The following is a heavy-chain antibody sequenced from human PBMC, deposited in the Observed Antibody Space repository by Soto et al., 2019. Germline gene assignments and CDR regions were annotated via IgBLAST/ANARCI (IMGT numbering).Heavy chain of an antibody. Sequence: SETLSLTCTVSGGSVSSGSYYWSWIRQPPGKGLEWIGYIYYSGSTNYNPSLKSRVTISVDTSKNQFSLKLSSVTAADTAVYYCARVTSSRIAARPIDYWGQGTLVTVSS. CDR2: IYYSGST. V-gene: IGHV4-61*01. J-gene: IGHJ4*02. D-gene: IGHD6-6*01. CDR1: GGSVSSGSYY. CDR3: ARVTSSRIAARPIDY.